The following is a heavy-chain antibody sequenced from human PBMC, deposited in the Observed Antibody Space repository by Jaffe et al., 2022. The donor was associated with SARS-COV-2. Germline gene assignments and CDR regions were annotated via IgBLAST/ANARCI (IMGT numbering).Heavy chain of an antibody. CDR1: GFTFSSYA. CDR2: ISGSGDST. Sequence: EVQLLESGGGLVQPGESLRLSCAASGFTFSSYAMNWVRQAPGKELEWVSGISGSGDSTYYADSVRGRFTISRDNSKNTLYLQMNSLRAEDTAVYYCAKDADSSWGGTLDYWGQGTLVTVSS. J-gene: IGHJ4*02. D-gene: IGHD6-19*01. V-gene: IGHV3-23*01. CDR3: AKDADSSWGGTLDY.